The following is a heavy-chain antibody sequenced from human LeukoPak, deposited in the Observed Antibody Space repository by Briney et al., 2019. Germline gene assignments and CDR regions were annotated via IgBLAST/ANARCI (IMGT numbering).Heavy chain of an antibody. V-gene: IGHV3-53*04. J-gene: IGHJ4*02. D-gene: IGHD3-22*01. CDR1: GFTVSSNY. Sequence: GGSLRLSCAASGFTVSSNYMSWVREAPGKGLEWVSVIYSGGSTYYADSVKGRFTISRHNSKNTLYLQMNSLRAEDTAVYYCALGLLHYYDSSGFDYWGQGTLVTVSS. CDR2: IYSGGST. CDR3: ALGLLHYYDSSGFDY.